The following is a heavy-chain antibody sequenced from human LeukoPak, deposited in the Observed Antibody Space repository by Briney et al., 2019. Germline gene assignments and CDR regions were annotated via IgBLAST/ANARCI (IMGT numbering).Heavy chain of an antibody. J-gene: IGHJ3*02. Sequence: SETLSLTCTVSGGSISSSSYYWGWIRQPPGKGLEWIGSIYYSGSTYYNPSLKSRVTISVDTSKNQLSLKLSSVTAADTAVYYCARHGAAAGAFDIWGQGTMVTVSS. CDR3: ARHGAAAGAFDI. CDR2: IYYSGST. D-gene: IGHD6-13*01. CDR1: GGSISSSSYY. V-gene: IGHV4-39*01.